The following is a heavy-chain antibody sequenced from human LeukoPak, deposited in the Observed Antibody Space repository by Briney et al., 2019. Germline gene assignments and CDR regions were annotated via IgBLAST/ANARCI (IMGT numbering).Heavy chain of an antibody. Sequence: GGSLRLSCAASGFTFSSYAMHWVRQAPGKGLEWVADISYDGSNKYYADSVKGRLTITRDNSKSTLYLQMNSLRAEDTATYYCARSPYYDILAGFYYYFDYWGQGTLVTVSS. V-gene: IGHV3-30-3*01. D-gene: IGHD3-9*01. CDR1: GFTFSSYA. CDR2: ISYDGSNK. CDR3: ARSPYYDILAGFYYYFDY. J-gene: IGHJ4*02.